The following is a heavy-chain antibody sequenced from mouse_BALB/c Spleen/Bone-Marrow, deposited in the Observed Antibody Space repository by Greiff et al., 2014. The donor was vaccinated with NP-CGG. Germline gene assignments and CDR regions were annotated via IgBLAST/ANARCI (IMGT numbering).Heavy chain of an antibody. J-gene: IGHJ1*01. CDR2: INPNTDYT. CDR3: TRGFRDWYIDD. CDR1: GYTFTTYW. Sequence: VQLQESGPELATPGASVKMSCNASGYTFTTYWMHWIKQRPGQGLEWIGSINPNTDYTXXXXXXXXXAXXTAYKSAITAYIRLSCQASEDSAGYNCTRGFRDWYIDDWGAGTTVTVSS. V-gene: IGHV1-4*01.